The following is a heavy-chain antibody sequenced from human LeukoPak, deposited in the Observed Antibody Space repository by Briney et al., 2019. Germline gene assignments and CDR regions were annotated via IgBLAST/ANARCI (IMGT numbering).Heavy chain of an antibody. CDR1: AYSISSGYY. J-gene: IGHJ3*02. CDR3: ARQAYYDFWSGHYSRGVEDAFDI. Sequence: SEILSLTCAVSAYSISSGYYWGWIRQPPGKGLEWIITISHSGTTYYNPSLKGRVTISVDTSKNQFSLKLRSVTTADTAVYYCARQAYYDFWSGHYSRGVEDAFDIWGQGTMVSVSS. CDR2: ISHSGTT. V-gene: IGHV4-38-2*01. D-gene: IGHD3-3*01.